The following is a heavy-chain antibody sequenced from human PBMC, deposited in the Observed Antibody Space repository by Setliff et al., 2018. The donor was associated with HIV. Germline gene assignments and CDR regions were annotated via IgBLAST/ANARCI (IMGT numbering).Heavy chain of an antibody. CDR2: IYYSGST. CDR1: GGSIGSSSYY. D-gene: IGHD2-2*01. V-gene: IGHV4-39*01. J-gene: IGHJ6*03. CDR3: ARHGVGYCSSTSCYGVPYYYMDV. Sequence: PSETLSLTCTVSGGSIGSSSYYWGWIRQPPGKGLEWIGSIYYSGSTYYNPSLKSRVTISVDTSKNQFSLKLSSVTAADTAVYYCARHGVGYCSSTSCYGVPYYYMDVWGKGTTVTVSS.